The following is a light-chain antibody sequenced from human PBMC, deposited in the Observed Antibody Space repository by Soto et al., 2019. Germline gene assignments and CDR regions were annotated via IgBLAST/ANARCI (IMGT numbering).Light chain of an antibody. CDR3: QQYSMYST. Sequence: EIVLTQSPGTLSLSPGERATLSCRASQSVFNNHIGWYQQKPGQAPRRLIFGASFRATGIPDRISGSGSGTDFTLTISRLQPGDFATYHCQQYSMYSTFGQGTKVDIK. J-gene: IGKJ1*01. CDR2: GAS. CDR1: QSVFNNH. V-gene: IGKV3-20*01.